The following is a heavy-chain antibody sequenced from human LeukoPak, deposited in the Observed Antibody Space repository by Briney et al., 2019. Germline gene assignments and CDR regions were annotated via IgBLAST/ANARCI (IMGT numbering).Heavy chain of an antibody. CDR1: GYTLTELS. V-gene: IGHV1-24*01. J-gene: IGHJ5*02. Sequence: GASVKVSCKVSGYTLTELSMHWVRQAPGKGLEWMGGFDPEDGETIYAQKFQGRVTMTEDTSTDTAYMELSSLRSEDTAVYYCATANRCSGCYANWFDPWGQGTLVTVSS. CDR3: ATANRCSGCYANWFDP. D-gene: IGHD2-2*01. CDR2: FDPEDGET.